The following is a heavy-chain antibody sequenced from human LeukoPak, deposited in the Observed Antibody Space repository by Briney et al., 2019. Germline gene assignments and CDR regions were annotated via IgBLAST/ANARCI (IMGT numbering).Heavy chain of an antibody. CDR2: ISSGSSAI. CDR3: AKRSGQWLGAFDI. V-gene: IGHV3-48*01. Sequence: GGSLRLSCAASGFSFSTYSMNWVRQAPGKGLQWVSYISSGSSAIYYTDSVKGRFTITRDDAKNSVYLQMNSLRTEDTAVYYCAKRSGQWLGAFDIWGQGTMVTVSS. CDR1: GFSFSTYS. D-gene: IGHD6-19*01. J-gene: IGHJ3*02.